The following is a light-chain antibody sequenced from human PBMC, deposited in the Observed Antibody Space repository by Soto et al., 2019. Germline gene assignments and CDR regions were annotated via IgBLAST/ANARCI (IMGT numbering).Light chain of an antibody. CDR1: RSVSVAY. V-gene: IGKV3-20*01. CDR2: GAS. Sequence: EIVLTQSPDTLSLSPGERATLSCRASRSVSVAYLVWYQQKPGQAPKLLIYGASNRATGVPDRFSVSWSGTDFTLTISGLEPEDSAVYYCQQYGSSPYTFGQGTKVDIK. J-gene: IGKJ2*01. CDR3: QQYGSSPYT.